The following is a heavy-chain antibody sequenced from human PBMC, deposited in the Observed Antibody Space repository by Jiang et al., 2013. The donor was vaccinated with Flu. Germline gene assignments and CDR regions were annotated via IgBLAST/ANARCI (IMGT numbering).Heavy chain of an antibody. J-gene: IGHJ4*02. CDR2: INHSGST. V-gene: IGHV4-34*01. CDR1: GGSFSGYY. D-gene: IGHD6-19*01. Sequence: LLKPSETLSLTCAVYGGSFSGYYWSWIRQPPGKGLEWIGEINHSGSTNYNPSLKSRVTISVDTSKNQFSLKLSSVTAADTAVYYCATLGAVAGTRGGLPVWGQGTLVTVSS. CDR3: ATLGAVAGTRGGLPV.